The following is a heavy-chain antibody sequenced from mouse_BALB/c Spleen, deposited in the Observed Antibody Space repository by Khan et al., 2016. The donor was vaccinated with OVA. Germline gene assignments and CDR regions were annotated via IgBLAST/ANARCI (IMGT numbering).Heavy chain of an antibody. CDR2: IFPGNSDT. CDR3: TRGGYSSFAY. CDR1: GYSFTDYL. Sequence: VQLQQSGTVLARPGASVKMSCKASGYSFTDYLIHWVKQRPGQGLEWIGDIFPGNSDTTYNQKFRDKATLTADTSASAAYMELSSLTNEDSAVYYCTRGGYSSFAYWGQGTLVTVSA. D-gene: IGHD1-3*01. J-gene: IGHJ3*01. V-gene: IGHV1-5*01.